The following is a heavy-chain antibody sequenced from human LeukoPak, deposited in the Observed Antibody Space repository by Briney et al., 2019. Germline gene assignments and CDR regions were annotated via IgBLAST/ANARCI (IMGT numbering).Heavy chain of an antibody. CDR2: ISYDGSNK. D-gene: IGHD3-22*01. CDR3: AKECADYYDSSGYDY. V-gene: IGHV3-30*18. J-gene: IGHJ4*02. CDR1: GFTFSSYG. Sequence: PGGSLSLSCAASGFTFSSYGMHWVRQAPGKGLEWVAVISYDGSNKYYADSVKGRFTISRDNSKNTLYLLMNRLRAEDTAVYYCAKECADYYDSSGYDYWGQGTLVTVSS.